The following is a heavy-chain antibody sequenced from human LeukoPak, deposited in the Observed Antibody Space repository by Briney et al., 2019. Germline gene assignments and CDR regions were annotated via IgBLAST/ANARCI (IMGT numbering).Heavy chain of an antibody. CDR2: ISYDGSNK. CDR1: GFTFSSYA. V-gene: IGHV3-30*04. J-gene: IGHJ6*02. D-gene: IGHD3-10*02. CDR3: ARDVRAGGYDLDYYYYYGMDV. Sequence: PGGSLRLSCAASGFTFSSYAMHWVRQAPGKGLEWVAVISYDGSNKYYADSVKGRFTISRDNSKNTLYLQMNSLRAEDTAVYYCARDVRAGGYDLDYYYYYGMDVWGQGTTVTVSS.